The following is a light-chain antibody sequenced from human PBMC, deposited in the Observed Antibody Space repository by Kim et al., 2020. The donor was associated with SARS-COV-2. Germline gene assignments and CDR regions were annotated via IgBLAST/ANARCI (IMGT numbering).Light chain of an antibody. CDR1: QTIVTW. Sequence: ASVGDRVTITCRASQTIVTWLAWYQQKPGKAPNLLIYKGSSLADGVPSRFSGTGSGTEFTLTISSLQPDDFATYYCQQYNIYPGTFGQGTKVDIK. CDR2: KGS. CDR3: QQYNIYPGT. J-gene: IGKJ1*01. V-gene: IGKV1-5*03.